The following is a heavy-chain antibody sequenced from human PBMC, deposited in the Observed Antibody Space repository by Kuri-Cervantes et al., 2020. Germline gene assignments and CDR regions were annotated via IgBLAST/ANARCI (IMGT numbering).Heavy chain of an antibody. CDR1: GGSISSSSYY. D-gene: IGHD6-13*01. J-gene: IGHJ5*02. CDR3: ARRETLIPGIAAAGGGGFDP. CDR2: IYYSGST. V-gene: IGHV4-39*01. Sequence: GSLRLSCAVSGGSISSSSYYWGWIRQPPGKGLEWIGSIYYSGSTYYNPSLKSRVTISVDTSKNQFSLKLSSVTAADTAVYYCARRETLIPGIAAAGGGGFDPWGQGTLVTVSS.